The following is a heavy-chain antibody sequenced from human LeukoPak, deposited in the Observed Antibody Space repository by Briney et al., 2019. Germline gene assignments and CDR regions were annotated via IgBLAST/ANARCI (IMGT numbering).Heavy chain of an antibody. J-gene: IGHJ3*02. CDR3: ARDGKYGSGSYGAFDI. CDR1: GFTFSSYG. Sequence: GGSLRLSCAASGFTFSSYGMHWVRQAPGKGLEWVAFIRYDGSNKYYADSVKGRFTISRDNSKNTLYLQMNSLRAEDTAVYYCARDGKYGSGSYGAFDIWGQGTMVTVSS. V-gene: IGHV3-30*02. CDR2: IRYDGSNK. D-gene: IGHD3-10*01.